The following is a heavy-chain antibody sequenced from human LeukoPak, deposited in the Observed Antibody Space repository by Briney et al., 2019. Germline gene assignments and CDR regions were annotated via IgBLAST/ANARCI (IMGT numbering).Heavy chain of an antibody. CDR3: ARVASYGSDCMDV. CDR2: ISSSGSTI. J-gene: IGHJ6*02. V-gene: IGHV3-11*01. Sequence: GGSLRLSCAASGFTFSDYYMSWTRQAPGKGLEWVSYISSSGSTIYYADSVKGRFTISRDNAKNSLYLQMNSLRAEDTAVYYCARVASYGSDCMDVWGQGTTVTVSS. D-gene: IGHD3-10*01. CDR1: GFTFSDYY.